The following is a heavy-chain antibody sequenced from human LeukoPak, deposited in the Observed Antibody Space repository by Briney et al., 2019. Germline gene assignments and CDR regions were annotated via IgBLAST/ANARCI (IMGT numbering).Heavy chain of an antibody. D-gene: IGHD6-19*01. CDR2: IYFSGST. CDR3: ARIDRAVAGTIDY. CDR1: GGSISSYY. Sequence: SSETLSLTCSVSGGSISSYYWSWIRQPPGKGLVWIGYIYFSGSTNYNPSLKSRVTISVDTSKNQFSLKLSSVTAADTAVYYCARIDRAVAGTIDYWGQGTLVTVSS. V-gene: IGHV4-59*08. J-gene: IGHJ4*02.